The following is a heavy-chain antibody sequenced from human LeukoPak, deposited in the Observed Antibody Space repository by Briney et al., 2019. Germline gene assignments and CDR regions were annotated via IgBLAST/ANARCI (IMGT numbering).Heavy chain of an antibody. V-gene: IGHV3-20*04. J-gene: IGHJ4*02. CDR1: GFTFSSYG. Sequence: GGSLRLSCAASGFTFSSYGMSWVRQAPGKGLEWVSGINWNGGSTGYADSVKGRFTISRDNAKNSLYLQMNSLRAEDTALYYCAILPEVGATGEWGQGTLVAVSS. D-gene: IGHD1-26*01. CDR3: AILPEVGATGE. CDR2: INWNGGST.